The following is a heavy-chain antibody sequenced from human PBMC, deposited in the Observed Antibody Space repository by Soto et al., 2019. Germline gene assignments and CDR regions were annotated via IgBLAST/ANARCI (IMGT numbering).Heavy chain of an antibody. V-gene: IGHV4-31*01. CDR2: IYYSGRT. CDR1: GGSSSSGGYY. CDR3: ASTKDYSSALDY. Sequence: SETLSLTCTVSGGSSSSGGYYWTWIRQHPGKGLEWIGCIYYSGRTYYNPSLKSQLTISVDTSKRQFSLKLSSVTAADTAIYYCASTKDYSSALDYWGQGTLVTVSS. D-gene: IGHD6-25*01. J-gene: IGHJ4*02.